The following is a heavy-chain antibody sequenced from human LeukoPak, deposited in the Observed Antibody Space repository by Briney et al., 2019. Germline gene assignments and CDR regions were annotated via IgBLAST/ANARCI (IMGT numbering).Heavy chain of an antibody. CDR3: GRGIQSFDP. Sequence: ASVKVSCKASGYTFTAYYIHWVRQAPGQGLEWMGRINPKSGDTNYAQKFQDRVTMTGDTSMSAAYMEISRLTYDDTAVYYCGRGIQSFDPWGQGTLVTVSS. CDR2: INPKSGDT. V-gene: IGHV1-2*06. CDR1: GYTFTAYY. J-gene: IGHJ5*02.